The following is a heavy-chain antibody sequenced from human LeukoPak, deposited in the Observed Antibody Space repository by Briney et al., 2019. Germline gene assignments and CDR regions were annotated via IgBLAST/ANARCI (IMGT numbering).Heavy chain of an antibody. J-gene: IGHJ4*02. CDR1: GFTFSDYY. CDR2: ISSSGSTI. CDR3: ARDLVVPAANSNY. V-gene: IGHV3-11*01. D-gene: IGHD2-2*01. Sequence: GGSLRLSCAASGFTFSDYYMSWIRQAPGKGLEWVSYISSSGSTIYYADSVKGRFTTSRDNAKNSLYLQMNSLRAEDTAVYYCARDLVVPAANSNYWGQGTLVTVSS.